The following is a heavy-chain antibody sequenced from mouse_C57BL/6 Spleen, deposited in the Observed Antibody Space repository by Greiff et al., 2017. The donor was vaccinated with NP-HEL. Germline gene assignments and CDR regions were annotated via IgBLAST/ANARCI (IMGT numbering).Heavy chain of an antibody. V-gene: IGHV1-47*01. J-gene: IGHJ4*01. Sequence: VKLVESGAELVKPGASVKMSCKASGYTYTTYPIEWMKQNHGKSLEWIGNFHPYNDDTKYNEKFKGKATLTVEKSSSTVYLELSRLTSDDSAVYYCARSGTYYAMDYWGQGTSVTVSS. CDR1: GYTYTTYP. CDR2: FHPYNDDT. CDR3: ARSGTYYAMDY. D-gene: IGHD4-1*01.